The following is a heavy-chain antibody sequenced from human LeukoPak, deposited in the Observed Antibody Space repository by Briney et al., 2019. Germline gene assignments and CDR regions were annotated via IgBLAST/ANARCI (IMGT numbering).Heavy chain of an antibody. CDR2: ISYDGSNK. D-gene: IGHD6-13*01. V-gene: IGHV3-30-3*01. CDR3: ARDPVAAADRGYFDY. CDR1: GFTFSSYA. Sequence: GGSLRLSCAASGFTFSSYAMHWVRQAPGKGLEWVAVISYDGSNKYYADSVKGRFTISRDNSKNTLYLQMNSLRAEDTAVYYCARDPVAAADRGYFDYWGQGTLVTVSS. J-gene: IGHJ4*02.